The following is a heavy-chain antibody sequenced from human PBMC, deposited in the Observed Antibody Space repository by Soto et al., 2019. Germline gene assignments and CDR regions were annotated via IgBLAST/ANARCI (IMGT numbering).Heavy chain of an antibody. CDR1: RRSIPSNSLH. Sequence: PAPMSLTRTLARRSIPSNSLHWGLIRQPPVKGLGWIGSIYYSGSTYCNPSLKSRVTISVDTSKNQCSLKLSSVTAADTAVYYCARSMTTVVTLDYWGQGTLVT. D-gene: IGHD4-17*01. CDR2: IYYSGST. J-gene: IGHJ4*02. V-gene: IGHV4-39*01. CDR3: ARSMTTVVTLDY.